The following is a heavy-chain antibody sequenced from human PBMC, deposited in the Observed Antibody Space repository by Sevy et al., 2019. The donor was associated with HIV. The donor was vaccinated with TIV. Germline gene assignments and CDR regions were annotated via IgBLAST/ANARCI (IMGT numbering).Heavy chain of an antibody. V-gene: IGHV4-59*01. J-gene: IGHJ4*02. CDR1: DGSMSSYY. D-gene: IGHD5-12*01. CDR2: IYYNGNT. CDR3: ARGTRDGYNVYFDS. Sequence: SETLSLTCTVSDGSMSSYYWSWIRQPPGKGLEWIGYIYYNGNTNYNPSLESRVTMSIHTSMKQFSLKLRSVTAADTAMYYCARGTRDGYNVYFDSWGQGTLVTVSS.